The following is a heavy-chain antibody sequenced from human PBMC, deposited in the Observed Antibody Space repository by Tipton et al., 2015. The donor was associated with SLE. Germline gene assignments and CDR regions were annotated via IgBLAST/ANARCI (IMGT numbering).Heavy chain of an antibody. Sequence: TLSLTCTVSGISFTSYYWSWIRQPPGKGLEWVGYISYTGSTIYNPSLKSRVTVSMDTSKSQFSLKLSSVTAADTAVYYCARHPGSSWYRGRYFDYWGRGTLVTVSS. D-gene: IGHD6-13*01. CDR2: ISYTGST. V-gene: IGHV4-59*08. CDR1: GISFTSYY. J-gene: IGHJ4*02. CDR3: ARHPGSSWYRGRYFDY.